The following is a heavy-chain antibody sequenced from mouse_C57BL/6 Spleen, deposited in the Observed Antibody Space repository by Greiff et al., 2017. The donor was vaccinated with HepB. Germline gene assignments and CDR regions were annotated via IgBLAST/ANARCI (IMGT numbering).Heavy chain of an antibody. J-gene: IGHJ2*01. CDR3: ARDRGMITTIFDY. D-gene: IGHD2-4*01. CDR1: GFTFSSYA. Sequence: DVMLVESGGGLVKPGGSLKLSCAASGFTFSSYAMSWVRQTPEKRLEWVATISDGGSYTYYPDNVKGRFTISRDNAKNNLYLQMSHLKSEDTAMYYCARDRGMITTIFDYWGQGTTLTVSS. CDR2: ISDGGSYT. V-gene: IGHV5-4*01.